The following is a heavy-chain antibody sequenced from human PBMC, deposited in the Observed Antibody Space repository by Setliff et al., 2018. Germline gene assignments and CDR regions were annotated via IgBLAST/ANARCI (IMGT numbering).Heavy chain of an antibody. CDR2: MNPNSGNT. Sequence: ASVKVSCKASGGTLSNFAINWVRQATGQGLEWMGWMNPNSGNTGYAQKFQGRVTMTRNTSISTAYMELSSLRSEDTAVYYCAALWFGGLFLWGQGTLVTVSS. D-gene: IGHD3-10*01. CDR1: GGTLSNFA. V-gene: IGHV1-8*02. CDR3: AALWFGGLFL. J-gene: IGHJ4*02.